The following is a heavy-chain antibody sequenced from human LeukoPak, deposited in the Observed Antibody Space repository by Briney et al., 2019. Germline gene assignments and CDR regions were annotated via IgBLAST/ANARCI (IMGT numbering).Heavy chain of an antibody. Sequence: GGSQRLSCAASGFTFSGSAMHWVRQASGKGLEWLGRIRSKADSYTTAYAASVKGRFIVSRDDSKNTAYLQMNSLKTEDTAVYYCRAAADLNDYWGQGTLVTVSS. CDR1: GFTFSGSA. CDR2: IRSKADSYTT. D-gene: IGHD6-13*01. J-gene: IGHJ4*02. CDR3: RAAADLNDY. V-gene: IGHV3-73*01.